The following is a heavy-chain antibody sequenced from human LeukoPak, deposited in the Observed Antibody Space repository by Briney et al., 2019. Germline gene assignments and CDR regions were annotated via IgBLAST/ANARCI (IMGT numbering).Heavy chain of an antibody. CDR3: AKTPRRTFGGVIVPRPSYFDY. V-gene: IGHV3-23*01. CDR1: GFTFSSYA. Sequence: PGGSLRLSSAASGFTFSSYAMSWVRQAPGKGLEWVSAISGSGGSTYYAGSVKGRFTISRDNSKNTLYLQMNSLRAEDTAVYYCAKTPRRTFGGVIVPRPSYFDYWGQGTLVTVSS. D-gene: IGHD3-16*02. J-gene: IGHJ4*02. CDR2: ISGSGGST.